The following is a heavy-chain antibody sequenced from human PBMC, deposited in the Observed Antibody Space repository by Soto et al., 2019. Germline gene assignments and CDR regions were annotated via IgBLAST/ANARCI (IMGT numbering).Heavy chain of an antibody. V-gene: IGHV4-59*01. CDR2: IYYSGGT. CDR3: ASAPTSSGWRGHYFDY. D-gene: IGHD6-25*01. CDR1: GGSIRSYY. J-gene: IGHJ4*02. Sequence: PSGSLDLTCTVSGGSIRSYYWAWTRQPPGKGQEWLVYIYYSGGTNYNPPHKSRVTISVDTSKNQSSLKLSSVTAADTAVYYCASAPTSSGWRGHYFDYWGQGPLVTSPQ.